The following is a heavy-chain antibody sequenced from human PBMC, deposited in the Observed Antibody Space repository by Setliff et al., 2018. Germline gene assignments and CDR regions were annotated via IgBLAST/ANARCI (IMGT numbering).Heavy chain of an antibody. CDR2: ITSI. V-gene: IGHV3-11*01. Sequence: GGSLRLSCAASGFTFSDYYMSWIRQAPGKGLEWVSYITSIYYADSVKGRFTISRDDAMNSLYLQMNSLRAEDTAVYYCSTKGVPGTGGQGTLVTVSS. J-gene: IGHJ4*02. CDR1: GFTFSDYY. CDR3: STKGVPGT. D-gene: IGHD6-19*01.